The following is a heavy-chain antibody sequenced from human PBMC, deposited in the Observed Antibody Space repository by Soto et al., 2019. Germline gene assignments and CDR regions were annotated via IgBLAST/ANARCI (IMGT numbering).Heavy chain of an antibody. D-gene: IGHD3-10*01. CDR1: GLSLSIYG. J-gene: IGHJ4*02. Sequence: EAQLLESGGGLVQPGGSLRLSCAASGLSLSIYGMSWVRQAPGKGLEWVAGITNSGATTYYADSVKGRFTIPRDNSKNTLYLQRNSRRADETAVYYWARGWLGDLIFDYWGQGTLVTVSS. V-gene: IGHV3-23*01. CDR3: ARGWLGDLIFDY. CDR2: ITNSGATT.